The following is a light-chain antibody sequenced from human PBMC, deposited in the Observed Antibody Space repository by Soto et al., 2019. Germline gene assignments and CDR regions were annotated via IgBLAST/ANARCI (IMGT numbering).Light chain of an antibody. CDR3: QQYGGSPPLT. Sequence: EIVLTQSPGTLSLSPGERATLSCRASQSVSSSYLAWYQQKPGQAPRLLMYGASNRATGIPDRFSGSGSGPDFTLTISNLEPEDFAVYYCQQYGGSPPLTFGGGTKVEIK. J-gene: IGKJ4*01. CDR2: GAS. V-gene: IGKV3-20*01. CDR1: QSVSSSY.